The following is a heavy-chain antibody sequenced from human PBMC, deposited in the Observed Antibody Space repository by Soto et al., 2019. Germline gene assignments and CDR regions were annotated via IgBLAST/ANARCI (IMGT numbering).Heavy chain of an antibody. CDR3: ARHGYGSGSYYFDY. CDR1: GGSISSGDYY. V-gene: IGHV4-61*08. D-gene: IGHD3-10*01. Sequence: SETLSLTCTVSGGSISSGDYYWSWIRQPPGKGLEWIGYIYYSGSTNYNPSLKSRVTISVDTSKDQFSLKLSSVTAADTAVYYCARHGYGSGSYYFDYWGQGTLVTVSS. J-gene: IGHJ4*02. CDR2: IYYSGST.